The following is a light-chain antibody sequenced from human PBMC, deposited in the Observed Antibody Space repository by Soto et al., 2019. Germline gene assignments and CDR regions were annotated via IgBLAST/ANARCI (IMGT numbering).Light chain of an antibody. V-gene: IGKV3-20*01. CDR1: QSVSSSS. Sequence: EIVFTQSPGTLSLSPGERATLSCRASQSVSSSSLAWYQQKPGQAPRLLIFGASSRATGIPDRFSGSGSGTDFTLTISRLEPEDFAVYYCQQYAGSSTFGQGTKVDIK. CDR2: GAS. J-gene: IGKJ1*01. CDR3: QQYAGSST.